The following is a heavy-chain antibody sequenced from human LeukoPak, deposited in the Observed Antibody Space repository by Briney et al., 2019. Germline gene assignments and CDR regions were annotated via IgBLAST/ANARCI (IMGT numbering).Heavy chain of an antibody. CDR1: GFTFSSYA. CDR3: AKVIIVVVTARGVDY. Sequence: GGCLRLSCAASGFTFSSYAMSWVRQAPGKGLEWDSAISGSGGSTYYADSVKGRFTISRDNSKNTLYLQMNSLRAEDTAVYYCAKVIIVVVTARGVDYWGQGTLVTVSS. J-gene: IGHJ4*02. D-gene: IGHD3-22*01. CDR2: ISGSGGST. V-gene: IGHV3-23*01.